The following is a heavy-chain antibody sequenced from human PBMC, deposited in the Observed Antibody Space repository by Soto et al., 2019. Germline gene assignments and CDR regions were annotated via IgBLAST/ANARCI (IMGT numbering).Heavy chain of an antibody. CDR1: GFSLSTSGVG. CDR3: AHCTTGTTPEYVFDI. V-gene: IGHV2-5*02. D-gene: IGHD1-1*01. J-gene: IGHJ3*02. CDR2: IYRDDDR. Sequence: QITLKESGPTLVKPTQTLTLTCTFSGFSLSTSGVGVGWIRQPPGKAPEYLALIYRDDDRRYSPSLRSRLTITKDTSKNRVVLTMTNMDPVETATYYCAHCTTGTTPEYVFDIWGQGTMVTVSS.